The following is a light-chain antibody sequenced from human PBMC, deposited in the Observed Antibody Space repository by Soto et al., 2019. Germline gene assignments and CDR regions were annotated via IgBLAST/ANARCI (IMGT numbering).Light chain of an antibody. CDR2: DAS. V-gene: IGKV1-5*01. CDR3: QQYSMYST. CDR1: QSISSW. J-gene: IGKJ1*01. Sequence: DIQMPQSPSTLSASVGDRVPIPCRASQSISSWLAWYQQKPGKAPKLLIYDASTLESGVPSRFSGGGSGTEFTLTISRLQPDDFATYYCQQYSMYSTFGQGTKVDIK.